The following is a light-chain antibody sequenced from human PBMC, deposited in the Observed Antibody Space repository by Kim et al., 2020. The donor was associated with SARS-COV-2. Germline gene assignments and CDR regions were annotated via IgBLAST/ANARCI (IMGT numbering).Light chain of an antibody. J-gene: IGKJ3*01. Sequence: DIQMTQSPSAVSASVGDRVTITCRASQGISGWLAWYQHKPGRAPRLLIYAASRLQSGVPSRFIGSGSGTDFTLTINSLQPEDLAIYYCQQADRFPFTFGPGTKVDIK. CDR1: QGISGW. V-gene: IGKV1-12*01. CDR2: AAS. CDR3: QQADRFPFT.